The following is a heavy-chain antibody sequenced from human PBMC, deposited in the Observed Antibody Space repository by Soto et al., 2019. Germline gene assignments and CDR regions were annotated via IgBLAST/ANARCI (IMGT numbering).Heavy chain of an antibody. D-gene: IGHD6-19*01. J-gene: IGHJ4*02. CDR3: AKERSSGWSFDY. Sequence: PGGSLRLSCAASGFTFSTYAMNWVRQAPGKGLEWVSGISGSGDSTYYADSVKGRFTVPRDNSKNTLYLQMNSLRAEDTAVFYCAKERSSGWSFDYWGQGTLVTVSS. CDR2: ISGSGDST. V-gene: IGHV3-23*01. CDR1: GFTFSTYA.